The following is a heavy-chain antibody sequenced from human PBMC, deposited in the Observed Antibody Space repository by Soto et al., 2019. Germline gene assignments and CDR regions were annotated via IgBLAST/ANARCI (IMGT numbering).Heavy chain of an antibody. D-gene: IGHD3-22*01. CDR3: ARDRGGAGAGGDGSGYHGPVGFDF. J-gene: IGHJ3*01. CDR1: GFTFSSYG. V-gene: IGHV3-33*01. Sequence: GGSLRLSCAASGFTFSSYGMHCVRQAPGKGLEWVAVIWYDGSNKYYADSVKGRFTISRDNSKISLFLQMNSLKDEGTAVYSCARDRGGAGAGGDGSGYHGPVGFDFWGQGTLVTVSS. CDR2: IWYDGSNK.